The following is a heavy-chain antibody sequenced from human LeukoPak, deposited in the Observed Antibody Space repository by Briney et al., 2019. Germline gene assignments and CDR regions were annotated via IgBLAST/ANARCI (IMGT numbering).Heavy chain of an antibody. V-gene: IGHV4-59*01. CDR1: GGSISSYY. CDR2: IYYSGST. J-gene: IGHJ4*02. CDR3: ARGGGSPEF. D-gene: IGHD1-26*01. Sequence: SETLSLTCSVSGGSISSYYWSWIRQPPGKGLEWIGYIYYSGSTKYNPSLESRVTISVDTSKSKFSLKLSSVTTADTAVYYCARGGGSPEFWGQGTQVTVSS.